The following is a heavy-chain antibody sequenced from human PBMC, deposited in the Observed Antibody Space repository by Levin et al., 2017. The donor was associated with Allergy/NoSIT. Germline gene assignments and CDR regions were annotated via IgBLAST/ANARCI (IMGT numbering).Heavy chain of an antibody. J-gene: IGHJ4*02. CDR1: GYSFTSYW. CDR2: IYPGDSDT. Sequence: GESLKISCQGSGYSFTSYWIGWVRQMPGKGLEWMGIIYPGDSDTRYSPSFQGQVTISADKSISTAYLQWSSLKASDTAMYYCAVAVAPPQGSLDYWGQGTLVTVSS. CDR3: AVAVAPPQGSLDY. V-gene: IGHV5-51*01. D-gene: IGHD6-19*01.